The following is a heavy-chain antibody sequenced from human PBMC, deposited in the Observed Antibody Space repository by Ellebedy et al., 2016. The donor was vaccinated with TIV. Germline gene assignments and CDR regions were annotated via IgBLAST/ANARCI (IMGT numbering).Heavy chain of an antibody. Sequence: PSETLSLTCTVSGAPISSYYWSWIRQPPGKGLEWIGYFYYSRSSNYNPYLNSRVTMSVDTSKNQFSLKLSSVTAADTAVYYCARQNGDTSMVVWGQGILVTVSS. CDR2: FYYSRSS. J-gene: IGHJ4*02. D-gene: IGHD5-18*01. CDR3: ARQNGDTSMVV. V-gene: IGHV4-59*08. CDR1: GAPISSYY.